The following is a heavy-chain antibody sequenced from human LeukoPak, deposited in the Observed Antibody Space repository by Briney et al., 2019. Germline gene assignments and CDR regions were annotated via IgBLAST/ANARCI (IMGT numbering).Heavy chain of an antibody. Sequence: GGSLRLSCAASGFTVSSNYMSWVRQAPGKGLEWVSVIYRGGSTYYADSVKGRFTISRDNSKNTLYLQMNSLRAEDTAVYYCARDGLDYYDSSGYYHYWGQGTLVTVSS. J-gene: IGHJ4*02. CDR1: GFTVSSNY. CDR2: IYRGGST. CDR3: ARDGLDYYDSSGYYHY. D-gene: IGHD3-22*01. V-gene: IGHV3-53*01.